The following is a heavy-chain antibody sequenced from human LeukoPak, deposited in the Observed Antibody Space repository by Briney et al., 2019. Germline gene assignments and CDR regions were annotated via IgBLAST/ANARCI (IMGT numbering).Heavy chain of an antibody. D-gene: IGHD1-20*01. Sequence: ASVKVSCKASGYTFTGYYMHWVRQAPGQGLEWMGWINPNSGGTNYAQKFQGRVTMTRDTSISTAYMELSRLRSDDTAVYYCARVPAYNWNFDYWGQGTLVTVSS. CDR2: INPNSGGT. CDR1: GYTFTGYY. V-gene: IGHV1-2*02. J-gene: IGHJ4*02. CDR3: ARVPAYNWNFDY.